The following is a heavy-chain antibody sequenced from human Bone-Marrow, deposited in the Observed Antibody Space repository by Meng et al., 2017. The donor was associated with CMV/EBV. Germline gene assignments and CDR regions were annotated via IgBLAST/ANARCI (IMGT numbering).Heavy chain of an antibody. CDR3: AREGYCSSMSCHPYGMDV. Sequence: SVKVSCKASGGSLSNYGITWVRQAPGHGLEWMGGIIPIFGTPNYAQKFQGRVTITTDESTSAAYMELSSLRSEDTAVYYCAREGYCSSMSCHPYGMDVWGQGTTVTVSS. J-gene: IGHJ6*02. CDR1: GGSLSNYG. V-gene: IGHV1-69*05. CDR2: IIPIFGTP. D-gene: IGHD2-2*01.